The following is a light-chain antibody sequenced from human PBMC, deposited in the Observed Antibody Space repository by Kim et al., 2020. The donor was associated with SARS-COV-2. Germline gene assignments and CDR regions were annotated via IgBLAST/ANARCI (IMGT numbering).Light chain of an antibody. CDR2: DVF. CDR3: SSYTSISSGV. V-gene: IGLV2-14*03. CDR1: SSDVGGYDY. Sequence: QSALTQPASVSGSPGQSITISCSGTSSDVGGYDYVSWYQQHPGKAPKMIIYDVFKRPSGVSNRFAGSKSGNTASLTISGLQAEDEADYYCSSYTSISSGVFGSGTKVTVL. J-gene: IGLJ1*01.